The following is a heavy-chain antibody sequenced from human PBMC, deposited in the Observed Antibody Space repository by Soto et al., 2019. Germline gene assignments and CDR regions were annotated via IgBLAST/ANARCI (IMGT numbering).Heavy chain of an antibody. V-gene: IGHV1-69*12. CDR3: ASNYGDYRYYYGMDV. J-gene: IGHJ6*02. Sequence: QVQLVQSGAEVKKPGSSVKVSCKASGGTFSSYAISWVRQAPGQGLEWMAGIIPLFGTADYAQKFQGRVTITADESTSTAYMERSSLRSEDTAVYYCASNYGDYRYYYGMDVWGQGTTVTVSS. D-gene: IGHD4-17*01. CDR2: IIPLFGTA. CDR1: GGTFSSYA.